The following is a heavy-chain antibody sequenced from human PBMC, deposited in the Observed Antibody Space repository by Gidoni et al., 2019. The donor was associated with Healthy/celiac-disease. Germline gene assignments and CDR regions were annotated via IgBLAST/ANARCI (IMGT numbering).Heavy chain of an antibody. CDR2: IYYSGST. CDR1: GGSISSYY. J-gene: IGHJ6*02. D-gene: IGHD4-17*01. V-gene: IGHV4-59*08. CDR3: ARLKPPWDDYGDYYYYYGMDV. Sequence: PGLVKPSETLSLTCTVSGGSISSYYWSWIRQPPGKGLEWIGYIYYSGSTNYNPSLKSRVTISVDTSKNQFSLKLSSVTAADTAVYYCARLKPPWDDYGDYYYYYGMDVWGQGTTVTVSS.